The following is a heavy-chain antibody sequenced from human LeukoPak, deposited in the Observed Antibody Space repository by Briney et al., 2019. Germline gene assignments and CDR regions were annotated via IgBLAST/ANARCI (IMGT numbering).Heavy chain of an antibody. CDR1: GYTFINYA. D-gene: IGHD6-13*01. V-gene: IGHV1-3*01. CDR2: INAGNGNT. Sequence: ASVKVSCKASGYTFINYAINWGRQALGQRLEWMGWINAGNGNTKYSQKFQGRVTITRDTSASTAYMELSSLRSEDTAVYYCARGPRAAADDYWGQGTLVTVSS. CDR3: ARGPRAAADDY. J-gene: IGHJ4*02.